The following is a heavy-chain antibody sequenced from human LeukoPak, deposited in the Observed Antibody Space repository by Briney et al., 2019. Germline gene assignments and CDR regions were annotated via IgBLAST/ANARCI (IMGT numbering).Heavy chain of an antibody. CDR3: ARGNRDFDS. V-gene: IGHV6-1*01. J-gene: IGHJ5*01. D-gene: IGHD2-21*02. CDR1: GDSVSTNSAA. CDR2: TYYRSEWSH. Sequence: SQTLSLTCAISGDSVSTNSAAWNWIRQSPSRGLEWLGRTYYRSEWSHDYAPSVQSRITINPDTSKNQFSLHLNSVTPEDTAVYYCARGNRDFDSWGQGTLVTVSS.